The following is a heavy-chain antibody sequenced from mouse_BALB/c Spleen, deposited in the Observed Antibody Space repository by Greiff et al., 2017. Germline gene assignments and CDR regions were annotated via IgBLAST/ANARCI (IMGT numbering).Heavy chain of an antibody. V-gene: IGHV5-12-2*01. J-gene: IGHJ3*01. CDR3: ARHEDYGSRTWFAY. Sequence: DVMLVESGGGLVQPGGSLKLSCAASGFTFSSYTMSWVRQTPEKRLEWVAYISNGGGSTYYPDTVKGRFTISRDNAKNTLYLQMSSLKSEDTAMYYCARHEDYGSRTWFAYWGQGTLVTVSA. CDR2: ISNGGGST. CDR1: GFTFSSYT. D-gene: IGHD1-1*01.